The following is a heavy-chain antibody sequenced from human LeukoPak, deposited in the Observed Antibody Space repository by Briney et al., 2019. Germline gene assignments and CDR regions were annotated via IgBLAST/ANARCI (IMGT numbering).Heavy chain of an antibody. CDR3: AREGRAYYYGSGSPFDY. D-gene: IGHD3-10*01. CDR1: GFEFGIFG. CDR2: IWYDGSNK. V-gene: IGHV3-33*01. Sequence: PGESLRLSCAASGFEFGIFGMHWVRQAPGKGLEWVAVIWYDGSNKYYADSVKGRFTISRDNSKNTLYLQMNSLRAEDTAVYYCAREGRAYYYGSGSPFDYWGQGTLVTVSS. J-gene: IGHJ4*02.